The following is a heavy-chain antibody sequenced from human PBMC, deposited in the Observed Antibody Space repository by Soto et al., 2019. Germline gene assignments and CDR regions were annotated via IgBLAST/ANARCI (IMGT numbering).Heavy chain of an antibody. Sequence: QVQLQQWGAGLLKPSETLSLTCAVYGGSFSGYYWSWIRQHPGRGLEWIGFIYYSGTTYYNPSLKSRVNLSVEPSKNPFSLKLSFVTAADTAVYYCARDTTGLTIFGVVRESSGVDVWGQGTTVTVSS. J-gene: IGHJ6*02. CDR2: IYYSGTT. CDR3: ARDTTGLTIFGVVRESSGVDV. CDR1: GGSFSGYY. D-gene: IGHD3-3*01. V-gene: IGHV4-34*01.